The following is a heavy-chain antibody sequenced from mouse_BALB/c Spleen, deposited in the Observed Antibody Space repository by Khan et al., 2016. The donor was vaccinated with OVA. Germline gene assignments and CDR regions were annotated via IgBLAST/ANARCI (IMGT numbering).Heavy chain of an antibody. V-gene: IGHV1-7*01. J-gene: IGHJ2*01. CDR2: INPSTGYT. Sequence: QVRLQQSGAELAKPGASVKMSCKASGYTFINYWILWVKQRPGQGLVWIGYINPSTGYTEYNQNFKDKATLTADKSSSTAYMQLSSLPSEDSAVYYCARRGLRWDFDYWGQGTTLTVSS. D-gene: IGHD1-1*01. CDR1: GYTFINYW. CDR3: ARRGLRWDFDY.